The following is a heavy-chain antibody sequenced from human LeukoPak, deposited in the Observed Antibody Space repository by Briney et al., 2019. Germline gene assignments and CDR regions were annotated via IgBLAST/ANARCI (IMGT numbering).Heavy chain of an antibody. CDR1: GYSISSGYY. Sequence: SETLSLTCAVSGYSISSGYYWAWIRQPPGQGREWIGSIYHSGSTYYNPSLKSRVTISVDTSKNQFSLKLSPVTAADTAVCYCARISYFAFDYWGQGTLVTVSS. J-gene: IGHJ4*02. CDR2: IYHSGST. V-gene: IGHV4-38-2*01. D-gene: IGHD2-21*01. CDR3: ARISYFAFDY.